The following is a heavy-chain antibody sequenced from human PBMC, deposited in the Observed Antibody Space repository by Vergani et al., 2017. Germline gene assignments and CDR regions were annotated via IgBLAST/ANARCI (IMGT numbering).Heavy chain of an antibody. Sequence: QVQLVESGGGVVQPGRSLRLSCAVSGFTFSSYGMHWVRQAPGKGLEWVAVIWSDGSNKYYADSVKGRFTISRDNSKNTLYLQMNSLRAEDTAVYYCARDPGVEQLVPNFFDYWDQGTLVTVSS. CDR3: ARDPGVEQLVPNFFDY. J-gene: IGHJ4*02. CDR1: GFTFSSYG. D-gene: IGHD6-6*01. V-gene: IGHV3-33*01. CDR2: IWSDGSNK.